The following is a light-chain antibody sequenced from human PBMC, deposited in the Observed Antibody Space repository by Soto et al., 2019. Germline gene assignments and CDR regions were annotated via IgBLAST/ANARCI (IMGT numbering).Light chain of an antibody. CDR3: QQYGSSPRT. J-gene: IGKJ1*01. CDR2: GAS. V-gene: IGKV3-20*01. Sequence: EIVLTQAPGTLSLSPGERATLSCRASQSVGSSYLAWYQQKPDQAPRLLFYGASSRATGIPDRFSGSGSGTDFTLTISRLEPEDFAVYYCQQYGSSPRTFGQGTKVEIK. CDR1: QSVGSSY.